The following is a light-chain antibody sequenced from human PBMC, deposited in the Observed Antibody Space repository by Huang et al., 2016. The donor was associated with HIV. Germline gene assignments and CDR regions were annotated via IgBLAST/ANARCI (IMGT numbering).Light chain of an antibody. Sequence: DIVMTQSPESLAVSLGERATINCRSSQSVLNTDNNRDYLDWYQQKPGQLPRLLIYWASTRESGVPDRFLGTGSGTDFTLTISNLQAEDVAVYFCQQYYDSPLTFGPGTKVDIK. CDR2: WAS. V-gene: IGKV4-1*01. J-gene: IGKJ3*01. CDR3: QQYYDSPLT. CDR1: QSVLNTDNNRDY.